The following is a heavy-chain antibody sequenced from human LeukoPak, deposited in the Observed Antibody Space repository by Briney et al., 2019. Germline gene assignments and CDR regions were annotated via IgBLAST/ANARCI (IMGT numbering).Heavy chain of an antibody. CDR1: GFTFSSYS. V-gene: IGHV3-21*01. Sequence: GGSLRLSCAASGFTFSSYSMNWVRQAPGKGLEWVSSISSSSSYIYYADSVKGRFTISRDNAKNSLYLQMNSLRAEDTAVYYCARDEKKQQPVGGNWFDPWGQGTLVTVSS. CDR3: ARDEKKQQPVGGNWFDP. CDR2: ISSSSSYI. D-gene: IGHD6-13*01. J-gene: IGHJ5*02.